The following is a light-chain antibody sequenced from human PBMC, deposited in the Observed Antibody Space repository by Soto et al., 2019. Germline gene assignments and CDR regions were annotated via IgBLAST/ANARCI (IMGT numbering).Light chain of an antibody. CDR2: EVI. J-gene: IGLJ1*01. Sequence: QSVLTQPASVSGSPGQSFTISCTGTRSDVGLYNYVSWYQQHPGKAPKLMIYEVINRPSGVSNRFSGSRSGNTASLTISGLQAEDEGDYFCCSYAGSYAYVFGTATKVTVL. CDR3: CSYAGSYAYV. CDR1: RSDVGLYNY. V-gene: IGLV2-14*01.